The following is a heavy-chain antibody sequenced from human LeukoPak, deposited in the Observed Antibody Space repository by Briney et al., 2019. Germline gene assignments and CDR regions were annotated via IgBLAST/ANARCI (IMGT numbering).Heavy chain of an antibody. CDR2: ISSSSSYT. J-gene: IGHJ4*02. Sequence: PGESLRLSCAASGFTFSDYYMSWIRQAPGKGLEWVSYISSSSSYTNYADSVKGRFTISRDNAKNSLYLQMNSLRAEDTAVYYCARDQTRSSRYYFDYWGQGTLVTVSS. D-gene: IGHD2-2*01. CDR1: GFTFSDYY. V-gene: IGHV3-11*06. CDR3: ARDQTRSSRYYFDY.